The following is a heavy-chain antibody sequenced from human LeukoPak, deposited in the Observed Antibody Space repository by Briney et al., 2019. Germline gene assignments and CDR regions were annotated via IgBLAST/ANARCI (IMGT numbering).Heavy chain of an antibody. J-gene: IGHJ6*02. CDR2: IYYSGST. D-gene: IGHD3-10*01. CDR3: ARLVNRGFGEFSFPYYYYYGMDV. CDR1: GGSISSGSCY. V-gene: IGHV4-61*10. Sequence: SETLSLTCTVSGGSISSGSCYWSWIRQPAGKGLEWIGYIYYSGSTNYNPSLKSRVTISVDTSKNLFSLKLSSVTAADTAVYYCARLVNRGFGEFSFPYYYYYGMDVWGQGTTVTVSS.